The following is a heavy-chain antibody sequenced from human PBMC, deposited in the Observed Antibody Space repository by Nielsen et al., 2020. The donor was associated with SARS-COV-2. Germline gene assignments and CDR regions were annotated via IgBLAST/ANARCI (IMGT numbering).Heavy chain of an antibody. CDR3: ARGDYGGNSGWFDP. V-gene: IGHV4-30-2*01. Sequence: SETLSLTCAVSGGSISSGGYSWSWIRQPPGKGLEWIGYIHHSGSTYYNPSLKSRVTISVDRSKNQFSLKLSSVTAADTAVYYCARGDYGGNSGWFDPWGQGTLVTVSS. J-gene: IGHJ5*02. CDR1: GGSISSGGYS. CDR2: IHHSGST. D-gene: IGHD4-23*01.